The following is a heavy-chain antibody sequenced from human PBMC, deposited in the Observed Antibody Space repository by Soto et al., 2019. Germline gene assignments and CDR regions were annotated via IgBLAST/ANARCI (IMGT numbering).Heavy chain of an antibody. CDR2: ISSSSSTI. CDR3: ARADHGSGSYLIPTNYYYHYGMDV. J-gene: IGHJ6*02. V-gene: IGHV3-48*02. CDR1: GFTFSSYS. Sequence: PGGSLRLSCAASGFTFSSYSMNWVRQAPGKGLEWVSYISSSSSTIYYADSVKGRFTISRDNAKNPLYLQMNSLRDEDTAVYYCARADHGSGSYLIPTNYYYHYGMDVWGQGTTVTVAS. D-gene: IGHD3-10*01.